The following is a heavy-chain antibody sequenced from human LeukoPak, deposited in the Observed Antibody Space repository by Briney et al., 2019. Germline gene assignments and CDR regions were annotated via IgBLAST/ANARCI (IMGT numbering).Heavy chain of an antibody. Sequence: SETLSLTCAVYGGSFSGYYWSWIRQPPGKGLEWIGEINHSGSTNYNPSLKSRVTISVDTSKNQFSLKLSSVTAADTAVYYCASGPTKAARFDYWGQGTLVTVSS. J-gene: IGHJ4*02. CDR1: GGSFSGYY. CDR3: ASGPTKAARFDY. CDR2: INHSGST. V-gene: IGHV4-34*01. D-gene: IGHD6-13*01.